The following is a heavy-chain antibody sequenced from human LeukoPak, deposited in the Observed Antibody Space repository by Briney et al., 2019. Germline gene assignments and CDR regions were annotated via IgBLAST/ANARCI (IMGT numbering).Heavy chain of an antibody. D-gene: IGHD3-22*01. CDR3: ARVPYDSSGYHFDY. V-gene: IGHV4-30-2*01. Sequence: SQTLSLTCAVSGGSISSGGYSWSWIRQPPGKGLEGIGYIYHSGSTYYNPSLKSRVTISVDRSKNQFSLKLSSVTAADTAVYYCARVPYDSSGYHFDYWGQGTLVTVSS. CDR1: GGSISSGGYS. CDR2: IYHSGST. J-gene: IGHJ4*02.